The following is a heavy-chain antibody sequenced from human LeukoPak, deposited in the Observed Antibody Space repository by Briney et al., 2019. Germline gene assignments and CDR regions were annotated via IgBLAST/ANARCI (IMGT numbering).Heavy chain of an antibody. CDR3: ARTLGVVTAMFDY. CDR1: GFTFSDYY. Sequence: GGSLRLSCAASGFTFSDYYMSWIRQAPGKGLEWVSYISSSGSTIYYADPVKGRFTISRDNAKNSLYLQMNSLRAEDTAVYYCARTLGVVTAMFDYWGQGTLVTVSS. CDR2: ISSSGSTI. V-gene: IGHV3-11*01. J-gene: IGHJ4*02. D-gene: IGHD2-21*02.